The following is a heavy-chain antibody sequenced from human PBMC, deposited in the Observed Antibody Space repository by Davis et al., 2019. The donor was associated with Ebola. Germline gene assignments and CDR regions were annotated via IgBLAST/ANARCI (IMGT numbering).Heavy chain of an antibody. V-gene: IGHV3-33*01. CDR3: ARDYGDPRVYYGMDV. CDR1: GFTFSSYG. J-gene: IGHJ6*02. D-gene: IGHD4-17*01. Sequence: PGGSLRLSCAASGFTFSSYGMHWVRQAPGKGLEWVAVIWYDGSNKYYADSVKGRFTISRDNSKNTLYLQMNSLRAEDTAVYYCARDYGDPRVYYGMDVWGQGTTVTVSS. CDR2: IWYDGSNK.